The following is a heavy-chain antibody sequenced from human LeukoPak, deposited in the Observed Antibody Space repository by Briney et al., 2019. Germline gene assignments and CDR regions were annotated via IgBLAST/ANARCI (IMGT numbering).Heavy chain of an antibody. CDR3: ARGTWETAARPYSFDT. Sequence: ASVKVSCKALGFSFISFGFNWVRQAPGQGLEWMGWISGYNGDTKYAQKFQGRVTMTTDKSTSTAYMELRSLRSDDTAVYYCARGTWETAARPYSFDTWGQGTLVTVSS. CDR2: ISGYNGDT. V-gene: IGHV1-18*01. J-gene: IGHJ4*02. CDR1: GFSFISFG. D-gene: IGHD1-26*01.